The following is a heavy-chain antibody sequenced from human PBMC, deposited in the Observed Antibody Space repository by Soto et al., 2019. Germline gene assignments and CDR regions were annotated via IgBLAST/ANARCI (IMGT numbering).Heavy chain of an antibody. V-gene: IGHV4-59*12. CDR3: ARVQTHFRIINEFDY. D-gene: IGHD3-3*02. Sequence: SETLSLTYAVSDGSISSYYWSWIRQHPGKGLEWIGYIDYSGSTYYNPSLKSRVSISVDTSKSQFSLKLSSVTAADTAECYCARVQTHFRIINEFDYWGQGTLVTVSS. CDR2: IDYSGST. J-gene: IGHJ4*02. CDR1: DGSISSYY.